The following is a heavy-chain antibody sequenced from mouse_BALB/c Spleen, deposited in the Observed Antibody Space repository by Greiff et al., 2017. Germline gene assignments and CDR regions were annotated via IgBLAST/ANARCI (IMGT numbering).Heavy chain of an antibody. J-gene: IGHJ2*01. Sequence: QVQLKESGAELAKPGASVKMSCKASGYTFTSYWMHWVKQRPGQGLEWIGYINPSTGYTEYNQKFKDKATLTADKSSSTAYMQLSSLTSEDSAVYYCAHTMIPYYFDYWGQGTTLTVSS. D-gene: IGHD2-4*01. CDR3: AHTMIPYYFDY. CDR2: INPSTGYT. V-gene: IGHV1-7*01. CDR1: GYTFTSYW.